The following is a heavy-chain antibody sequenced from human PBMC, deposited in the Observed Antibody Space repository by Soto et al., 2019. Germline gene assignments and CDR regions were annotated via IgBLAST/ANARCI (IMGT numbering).Heavy chain of an antibody. CDR1: GFTFSSYG. CDR2: ISYDGSNK. V-gene: IGHV3-30*18. Sequence: QVQLVESGGGVVQPGRSLRLSCAASGFTFSSYGMHWVGQAPGKGLEWVAVISYDGSNKYYADSVKGRFTISRDNSKNTLYLQMNSLRAEDTAVYYCAKEDPGEQWLVDWGQGTLVTVSS. CDR3: AKEDPGEQWLVD. J-gene: IGHJ4*02. D-gene: IGHD6-19*01.